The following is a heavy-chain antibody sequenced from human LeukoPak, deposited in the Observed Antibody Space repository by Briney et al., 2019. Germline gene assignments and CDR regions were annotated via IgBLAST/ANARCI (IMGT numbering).Heavy chain of an antibody. V-gene: IGHV3-49*04. D-gene: IGHD5-12*01. CDR1: EFTFGVFA. CDR3: TRDRWGGGYISRGMDV. CDR2: IRSKDNDGTT. Sequence: GGSLRLSCTAAEFTFGVFAISWVRQAPGKGLEWLGFIRSKDNDGTTDYAASVKGRFIISRDDSKSVAYLEMNDVKIEDTAVYYCTRDRWGGGYISRGMDVWGKGTTVTISS. J-gene: IGHJ6*04.